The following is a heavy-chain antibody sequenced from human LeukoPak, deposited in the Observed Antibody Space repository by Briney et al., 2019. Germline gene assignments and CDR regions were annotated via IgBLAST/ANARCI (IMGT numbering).Heavy chain of an antibody. V-gene: IGHV3-7*03. CDR2: IRQDGSEI. Sequence: GGSLRLSCAASGFTFSNYWMSWVRQAPGKGLEWVANIRQDGSEIYYVDSVKGRFTISRDNSKNTLYLQMNSLRAEDTAVYYCARDVRRDGSNYWGQGTLVTVSS. J-gene: IGHJ4*02. CDR1: GFTFSNYW. D-gene: IGHD5-24*01. CDR3: ARDVRRDGSNY.